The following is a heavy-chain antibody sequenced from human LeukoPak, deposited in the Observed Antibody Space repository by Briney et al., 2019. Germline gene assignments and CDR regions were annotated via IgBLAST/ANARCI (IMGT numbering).Heavy chain of an antibody. CDR3: ARDRGYSTFDY. CDR2: TNQDESEE. D-gene: IGHD3-22*01. Sequence: GGSLRLSCVASGFTFSSHWMSWVRQAPGKGLEWVANTNQDESEENYVDSVKGRFTISRDNAKNSLYLQMNSLRGEDTAVYYCARDRGYSTFDYWGQGTQVTVSS. J-gene: IGHJ4*02. V-gene: IGHV3-7*01. CDR1: GFTFSSHW.